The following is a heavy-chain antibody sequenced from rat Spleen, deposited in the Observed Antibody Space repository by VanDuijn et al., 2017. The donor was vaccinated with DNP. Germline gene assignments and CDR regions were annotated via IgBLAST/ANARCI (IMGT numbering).Heavy chain of an antibody. CDR3: TRDQWYGYNNPYVMDA. D-gene: IGHD1-9*01. CDR2: ISYDGITT. V-gene: IGHV5-7*01. J-gene: IGHJ4*01. CDR1: GLTFSDHN. Sequence: EVLLVESGGGLVQPGRSLKLSCAVSGLTFSDHNLAWVRQAPQKGLEWVATISYDGITTYYRDFVKGRFTISRDNAKSTLYLQVNSLRSEDTATYYCTRDQWYGYNNPYVMDAWGQGASVTVSS.